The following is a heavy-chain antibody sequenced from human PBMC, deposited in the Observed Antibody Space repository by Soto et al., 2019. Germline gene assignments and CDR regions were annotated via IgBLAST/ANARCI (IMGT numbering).Heavy chain of an antibody. CDR3: AKRLAARPPQYFDY. CDR1: GFTFSSYA. Sequence: GGSLRLSCAASGFTFSSYAISWVRQAPGKGLEWVSAISGSGGSTYYADSVKGRFAISRDNSKNTLYLQMNSLRAEDTAVYYCAKRLAARPPQYFDYWGQGTLVTVSS. V-gene: IGHV3-23*01. J-gene: IGHJ4*02. D-gene: IGHD6-6*01. CDR2: ISGSGGST.